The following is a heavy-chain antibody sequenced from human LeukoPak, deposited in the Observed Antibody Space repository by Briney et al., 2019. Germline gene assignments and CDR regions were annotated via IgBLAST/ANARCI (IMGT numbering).Heavy chain of an antibody. CDR1: GYTFSSYG. CDR3: ARDWYNTGWNSDY. Sequence: ASVKVSCKASGYTFSSYGISWVRQAPGQGLEWMGWINVNDGSTNYAQKLQARVTITTDTSSDTAYMELRRLRSDDPAVYYCARDWYNTGWNSDYWGQGTLVTVSS. V-gene: IGHV1-18*01. CDR2: INVNDGST. D-gene: IGHD6-19*01. J-gene: IGHJ4*02.